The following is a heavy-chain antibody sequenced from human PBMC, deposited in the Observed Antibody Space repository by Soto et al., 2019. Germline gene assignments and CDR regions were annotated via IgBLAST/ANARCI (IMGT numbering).Heavy chain of an antibody. D-gene: IGHD6-6*01. CDR2: INHSGST. Sequence: PSETLSLTCAGYGGSFSGYYWSWIRQPPGKGLEWIGEINHSGSTNYNPSLKSRVTISVDTSKNQFSLKLSSVTAADTAVYYCARGRLSSSSSRRYYFDYWGQGTLVTVSS. V-gene: IGHV4-34*01. J-gene: IGHJ4*02. CDR1: GGSFSGYY. CDR3: ARGRLSSSSSRRYYFDY.